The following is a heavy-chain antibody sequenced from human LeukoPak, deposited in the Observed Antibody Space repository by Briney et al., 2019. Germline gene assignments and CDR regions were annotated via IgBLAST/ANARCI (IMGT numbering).Heavy chain of an antibody. D-gene: IGHD3-22*01. Sequence: GGSLRLSCAASGFTFDDYAMHWVRQAPGKGLEWVSLISWDGGSTYYADSVKGRFTISRDNSKNSLYLQMNSLRAEGTALYYCARGGLDSSGYYYVPDYWGQGTLVTVSS. V-gene: IGHV3-43D*03. J-gene: IGHJ4*02. CDR1: GFTFDDYA. CDR2: ISWDGGST. CDR3: ARGGLDSSGYYYVPDY.